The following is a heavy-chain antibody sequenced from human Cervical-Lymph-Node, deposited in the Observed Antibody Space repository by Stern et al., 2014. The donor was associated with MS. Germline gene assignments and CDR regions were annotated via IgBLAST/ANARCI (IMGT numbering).Heavy chain of an antibody. V-gene: IGHV4-31*03. Sequence: VQLVESGPGLVKPSQTLSLTCTVSGVSISSGGYYWSWIRQHPGKGLEWIGDIYYSGSTYYHPSLKSRVTISADTTKNQFSLKMSSVTAADTAVYYCASGGPNYDSSGYYYFDYWGQGTLVTVSS. J-gene: IGHJ4*02. D-gene: IGHD3-22*01. CDR2: IYYSGST. CDR3: ASGGPNYDSSGYYYFDY. CDR1: GVSISSGGYY.